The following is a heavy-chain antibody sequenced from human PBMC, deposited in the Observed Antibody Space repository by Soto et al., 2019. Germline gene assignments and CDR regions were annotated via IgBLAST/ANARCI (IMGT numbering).Heavy chain of an antibody. J-gene: IGHJ6*02. CDR2: TYYRSKWYN. D-gene: IGHD3-3*01. V-gene: IGHV6-1*01. Sequence: HTLSLTCAISGDSVSSNSAAWNWIRQSPSRGLEWLGRTYYRSKWYNDYAVSVKSRITINPDTSKNQFSLQLNSVTPEDTAVYYCARVRYDFWSGSTYYYGMDVWGQGTTVTVSS. CDR3: ARVRYDFWSGSTYYYGMDV. CDR1: GDSVSSNSAA.